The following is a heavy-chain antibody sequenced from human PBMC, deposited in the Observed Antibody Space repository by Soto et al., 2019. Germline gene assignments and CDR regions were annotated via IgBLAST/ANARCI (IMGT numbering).Heavy chain of an antibody. J-gene: IGHJ5*01. CDR3: ARAKKKYYDGGGYPVDS. V-gene: IGHV4-61*01. CDR2: IYNTGST. Sequence: QVQLQESGPGLVKPSETLSLTCTVSGGSVSSASDCWNWIRHPPGKGLEWIGYIYNTGSTNYNPSRKSRVTISVDTSKNRFSLNLNSVTAADTAMYYCARAKKKYYDGGGYPVDSWGQGTLVTVSA. CDR1: GGSVSSASDC. D-gene: IGHD3-22*01.